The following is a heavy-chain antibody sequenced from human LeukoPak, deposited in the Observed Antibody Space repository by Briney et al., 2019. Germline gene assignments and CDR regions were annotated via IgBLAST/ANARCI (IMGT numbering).Heavy chain of an antibody. CDR2: ISSSSSTI. Sequence: PGGSLRLSCAASGFTFSSYAMSWVRQAPGKGLEWVSYISSSSSTICYADSVKGRFTISRDDSKNSLYLQMNTLKTEDTAVYYCARWNSGSCSNWGQGTLVTVSS. D-gene: IGHD1-26*01. V-gene: IGHV3-48*01. CDR1: GFTFSSYA. J-gene: IGHJ4*02. CDR3: ARWNSGSCSN.